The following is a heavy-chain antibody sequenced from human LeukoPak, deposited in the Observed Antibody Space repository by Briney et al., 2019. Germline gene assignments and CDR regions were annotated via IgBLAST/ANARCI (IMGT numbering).Heavy chain of an antibody. CDR2: ISGSGRNI. CDR1: GFILSSYE. Sequence: GGSLSLSCAASGFILSSYEMNWVRQAPGKGLEWVSYISGSGRNIYYSNYGKGRFTISRDNAKNSLYLQMNSLRVEDTAVYYCARPDYGDYGLIYWGQGTLVTVSS. D-gene: IGHD4-17*01. J-gene: IGHJ4*02. V-gene: IGHV3-48*03. CDR3: ARPDYGDYGLIY.